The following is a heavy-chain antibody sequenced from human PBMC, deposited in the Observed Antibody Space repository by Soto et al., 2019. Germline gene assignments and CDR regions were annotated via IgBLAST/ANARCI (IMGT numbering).Heavy chain of an antibody. J-gene: IGHJ4*02. CDR2: IYPSDSDT. CDR3: ARPANTVADHFDL. CDR1: GYTFTIYW. D-gene: IGHD4-17*01. V-gene: IGHV5-51*01. Sequence: RGESLKISCQVPGYTFTIYWIGWVRQMPGKGLEWMGIIYPSDSDTRYSPSFQGQVTISADQSINTAYLQWDSLKASDTAIYYCARPANTVADHFDLWGQGTPVTVSS.